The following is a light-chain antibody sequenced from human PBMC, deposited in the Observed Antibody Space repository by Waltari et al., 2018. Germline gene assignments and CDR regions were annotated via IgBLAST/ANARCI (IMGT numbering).Light chain of an antibody. Sequence: SQFTQPPPASVSPGPTPRITCSGPELPRKYADWFQQKSGQAPRLVIYEDTKRPSGIPARFSGSSSGTVATLTITGVQADDEADYYCYSSDSTGLRVFGGGTTVAVL. CDR2: EDT. CDR1: ELPRKY. V-gene: IGLV3-10*01. CDR3: YSSDSTGLRV. J-gene: IGLJ1*01.